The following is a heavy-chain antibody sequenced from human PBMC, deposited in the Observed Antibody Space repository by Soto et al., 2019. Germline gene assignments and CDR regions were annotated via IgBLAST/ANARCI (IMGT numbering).Heavy chain of an antibody. CDR1: GFTFSSYA. CDR2: ISSNGGST. CDR3: ARDRAPFTMVRGVTDGMDV. J-gene: IGHJ6*02. D-gene: IGHD3-10*01. Sequence: ESGEGLVQPGGSLRLSCAASGFTFSSYAMHWVRQAPGKGLEYVSAISSNGGSTYYADSVKGRFTISRDNSKNTLYLQMGSLRAEDMAVYYCARDRAPFTMVRGVTDGMDVWGQGTTVTVSS. V-gene: IGHV3-64*02.